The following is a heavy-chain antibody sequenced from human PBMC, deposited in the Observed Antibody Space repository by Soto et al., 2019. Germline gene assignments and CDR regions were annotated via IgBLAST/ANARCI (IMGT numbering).Heavy chain of an antibody. D-gene: IGHD3-10*01. CDR2: INEGGSHT. CDR1: GFTFGRYW. Sequence: EVHLAESGGALVQPGGSLRLSCAASGFTFGRYWMTWLRQAPGKEPERVANINEGGSHTYYMDSVKGRFIISRYNAKNSVFLQMNVLRAEDTAVYYCARDRGWQTFDYWGQGTRVTVSS. J-gene: IGHJ4*02. V-gene: IGHV3-7*03. CDR3: ARDRGWQTFDY.